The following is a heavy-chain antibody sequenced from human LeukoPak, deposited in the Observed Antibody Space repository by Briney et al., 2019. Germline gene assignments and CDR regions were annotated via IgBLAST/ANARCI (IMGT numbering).Heavy chain of an antibody. J-gene: IGHJ4*02. CDR3: ARVYLGVAAREPFDY. D-gene: IGHD6-6*01. V-gene: IGHV1-69*13. CDR1: GGTFSSYA. CDR2: ITPIFGTA. Sequence: ASVKVSCKASGGTFSSYAISWVRQAPGQGLEWMGGITPIFGTANYAQKFQGRVTITADESTSTAYMELSSLRSEDTAVYYCARVYLGVAAREPFDYWGQGTLVTVSS.